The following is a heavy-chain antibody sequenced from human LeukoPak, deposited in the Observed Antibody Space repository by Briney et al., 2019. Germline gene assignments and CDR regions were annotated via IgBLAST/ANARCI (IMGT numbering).Heavy chain of an antibody. V-gene: IGHV3-30-3*01. CDR1: GFTFSSYA. J-gene: IGHJ4*02. D-gene: IGHD6-19*01. CDR2: ISYDGSNK. CDR3: ARGTDSSGWHGRPPLI. Sequence: PGGSLRLSCAASGFTFSSYAMHWVRQAPGKGLEWVAVISYDGSNKYYADSVKGRFTISRDNSKNTLYLQMNSLKTEDTAVYYCARGTDSSGWHGRPPLIWGQGTLVSVSS.